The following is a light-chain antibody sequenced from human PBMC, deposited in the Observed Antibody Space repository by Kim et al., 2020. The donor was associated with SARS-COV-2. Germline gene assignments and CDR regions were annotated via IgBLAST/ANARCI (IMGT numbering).Light chain of an antibody. CDR2: GAS. Sequence: VSPGERATLSCRASQSISINLAWYQQKPGQAPRLLIYGASTRATGIPARFSGSGSGTEFTLTISSLQSEDFAVYYCQQYNNWPGTFGPGTKVDIK. J-gene: IGKJ1*01. V-gene: IGKV3-15*01. CDR3: QQYNNWPGT. CDR1: QSISIN.